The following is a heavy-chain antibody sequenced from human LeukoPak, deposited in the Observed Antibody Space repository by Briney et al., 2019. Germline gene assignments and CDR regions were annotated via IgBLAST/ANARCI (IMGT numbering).Heavy chain of an antibody. V-gene: IGHV4-59*01. Sequence: PSETLSLTCTVSGGSISSYYWSWIRQPPGKGLEWIGYIYYSGSTNYNPSLKSRVTISVDTSKNQFSLKLSSVTAADTAVYYCARDSGFPQYYYYGMDVWGQGTTVTVSS. CDR3: ARDSGFPQYYYYGMDV. CDR2: IYYSGST. D-gene: IGHD3-10*01. J-gene: IGHJ6*02. CDR1: GGSISSYY.